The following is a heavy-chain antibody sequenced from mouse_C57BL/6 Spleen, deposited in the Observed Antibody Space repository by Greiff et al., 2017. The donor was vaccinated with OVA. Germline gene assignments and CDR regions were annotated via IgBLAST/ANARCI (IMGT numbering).Heavy chain of an antibody. CDR2: INYDGSST. Sequence: DVKLVESEGGLVQPGSSMKLSCTASGFTFSDYYMAWVRQVPEKGLEWVANINYDGSSTYYLDSLKSRFIISRDNAKNILYLQMSSLKSEDTATYYCARVLYSNHAMDYWGQGTSVTVSA. D-gene: IGHD2-5*01. J-gene: IGHJ4*01. CDR1: GFTFSDYY. CDR3: ARVLYSNHAMDY. V-gene: IGHV5-16*01.